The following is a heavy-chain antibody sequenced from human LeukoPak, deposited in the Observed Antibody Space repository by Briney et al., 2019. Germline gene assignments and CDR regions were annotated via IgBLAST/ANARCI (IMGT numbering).Heavy chain of an antibody. J-gene: IGHJ4*02. CDR2: IYTSGST. V-gene: IGHV4-4*07. CDR1: GGSISSYY. Sequence: SETLSLTCTVSGGSISSYYWSWIRQPAGKGLEWIGRIYTSGSTNYNPSLESRVTISVDKTKIHFSLKLSSVTAADTAVYYCARDPFRAAAPYFDYWGQGTLVTVSS. CDR3: ARDPFRAAAPYFDY. D-gene: IGHD6-13*01.